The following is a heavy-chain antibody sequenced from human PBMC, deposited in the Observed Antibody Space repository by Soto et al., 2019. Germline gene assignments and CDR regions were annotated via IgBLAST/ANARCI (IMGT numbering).Heavy chain of an antibody. CDR3: AKDAVPYNGKWDWFDS. D-gene: IGHD1-20*01. Sequence: DVQLLASGGGLVQPWGSLTLSCAASRFTFSDFAMSWVRQAPGKGLEWVSSIGGGGSDTYYADSVKGRFTISRDNSKNTLYLQMDSLRDEDTAVYYCAKDAVPYNGKWDWFDSWGQGTLVIVSS. V-gene: IGHV3-23*01. CDR1: RFTFSDFA. J-gene: IGHJ5*01. CDR2: IGGGGSDT.